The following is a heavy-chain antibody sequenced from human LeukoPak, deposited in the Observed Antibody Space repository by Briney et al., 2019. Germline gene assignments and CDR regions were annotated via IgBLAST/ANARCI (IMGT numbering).Heavy chain of an antibody. D-gene: IGHD5-24*01. V-gene: IGHV3-21*01. CDR3: ARERYSPRDGYNFNFDY. J-gene: IGHJ4*02. Sequence: GGSLRLSCAASGFTLSSYSMNWVRQAPGKGLEWVSSISSSSSYRYYADSVKGRFTISRDNAKNSLYLQMNSLRAEDTAVYYCARERYSPRDGYNFNFDYWGQGTLVTVSS. CDR1: GFTLSSYS. CDR2: ISSSSSYR.